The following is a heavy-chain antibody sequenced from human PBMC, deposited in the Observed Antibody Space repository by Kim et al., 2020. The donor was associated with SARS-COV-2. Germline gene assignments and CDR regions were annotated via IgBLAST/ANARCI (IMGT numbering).Heavy chain of an antibody. J-gene: IGHJ4*02. CDR1: GNSITNFH. CDR2: VDDSGNT. V-gene: IGHV4-59*13. Sequence: SETLSLTCTVSGNSITNFHCSWIRHRPGKGLEYIGYVDDSGNTNYSPSLRRRVTISVDTAKNQFSLNLRPLTAADTAVYYCERGSGAPTVTPFDYWGQGILVTVPS. D-gene: IGHD4-17*01. CDR3: ERGSGAPTVTPFDY.